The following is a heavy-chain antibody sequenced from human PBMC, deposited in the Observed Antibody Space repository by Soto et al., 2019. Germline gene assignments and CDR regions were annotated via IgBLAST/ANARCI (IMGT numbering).Heavy chain of an antibody. V-gene: IGHV3-23*01. J-gene: IGHJ5*02. CDR2: ISGSGGST. Sequence: GGSLRLSCAASGFTFSSYAMSWVRQAPGKGLEWVSAISGSGGSTYYADSVKGRFTISRDNSKNTLYLQMNSLRAEDTAVYYCAKDTMVRGVSFRWFDPWGQGTLVTVSS. CDR3: AKDTMVRGVSFRWFDP. D-gene: IGHD3-10*01. CDR1: GFTFSSYA.